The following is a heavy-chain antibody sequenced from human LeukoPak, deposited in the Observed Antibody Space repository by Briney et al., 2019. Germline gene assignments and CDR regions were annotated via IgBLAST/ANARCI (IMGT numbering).Heavy chain of an antibody. CDR2: IYPGDSDT. CDR3: ARLRGRQTTDAFDI. V-gene: IGHV5-51*01. Sequence: PGESLKISCKGSGYSFTNYWIGWVRQMPGKGLEWMGIIYPGDSDTRYSPSFQGQVTISADKSISTAYLQWSSLTASDTTMYYCARLRGRQTTDAFDIWGQGTIVTVSS. J-gene: IGHJ3*02. D-gene: IGHD1/OR15-1a*01. CDR1: GYSFTNYW.